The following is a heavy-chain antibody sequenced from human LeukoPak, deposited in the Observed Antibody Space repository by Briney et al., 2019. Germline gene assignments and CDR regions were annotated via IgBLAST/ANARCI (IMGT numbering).Heavy chain of an antibody. V-gene: IGHV3-30*01. CDR2: ISYGGSNK. J-gene: IGHJ5*02. CDR1: GFTFSSYA. D-gene: IGHD3-10*01. CDR3: AGDRDRGSGSYDWFDP. Sequence: GGSLRLSCAASGFTFSSYAMHWVRQAPGKGLEWVAVISYGGSNKYYADSVKGRFTISRDNSKNTLYLQMNSLRAEDPAVYYCAGDRDRGSGSYDWFDPWGQGTLVTVSS.